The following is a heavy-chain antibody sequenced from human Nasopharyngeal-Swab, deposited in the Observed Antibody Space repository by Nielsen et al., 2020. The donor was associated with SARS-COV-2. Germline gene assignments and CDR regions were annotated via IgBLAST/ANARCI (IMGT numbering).Heavy chain of an antibody. CDR1: GGTFSSYA. Sequence: SVKVSCKASGGTFSSYAISWVRQAPGQGLEWMGGIIPIFGTANYAQKFQGRVTITADKSTSTAYMELSSLRSEDTAVYYCAKCYYDSSGRPRGVYDCWGQGTLVTVSS. V-gene: IGHV1-69*06. J-gene: IGHJ4*02. CDR3: AKCYYDSSGRPRGVYDC. CDR2: IIPIFGTA. D-gene: IGHD3-22*01.